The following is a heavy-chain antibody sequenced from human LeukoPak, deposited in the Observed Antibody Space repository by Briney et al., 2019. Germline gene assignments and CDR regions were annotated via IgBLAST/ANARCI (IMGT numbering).Heavy chain of an antibody. Sequence: PGGSLRLSCAASGFTFSSYAMSWVRQAPGKGLEWVSAISGSGGSTYYADSVKGRFTISRDNSKNTLYLQMNSLRAEDTAVYYCAKERATHPMNRGGFDYWGQGTPVTVSS. CDR2: ISGSGGST. J-gene: IGHJ4*02. V-gene: IGHV3-23*01. CDR3: AKERATHPMNRGGFDY. CDR1: GFTFSSYA. D-gene: IGHD1-26*01.